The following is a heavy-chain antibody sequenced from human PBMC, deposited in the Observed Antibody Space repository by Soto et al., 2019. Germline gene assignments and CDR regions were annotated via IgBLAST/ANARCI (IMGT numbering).Heavy chain of an antibody. J-gene: IGHJ6*02. CDR1: GYPLTELS. CDR3: ARGGSYDILTGEDGMDV. CDR2: FDPEDGET. Sequence: XSVKVACKVSGYPLTELSMHWVRQAPGKGLEWMGGFDPEDGETILAQRFQGRVTMTGDTSTDTAYMELSSLRSDDTAVYYCARGGSYDILTGEDGMDVWGQGTTVTVSS. D-gene: IGHD3-9*01. V-gene: IGHV1-24*01.